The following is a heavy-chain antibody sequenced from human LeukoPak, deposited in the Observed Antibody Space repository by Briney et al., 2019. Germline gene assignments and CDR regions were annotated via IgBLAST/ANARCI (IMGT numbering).Heavy chain of an antibody. CDR2: IRYDGSNK. V-gene: IGHV3-30*02. D-gene: IGHD3-22*01. J-gene: IGHJ4*02. CDR1: GFIFSSYG. CDR3: TTDFSGYYDVFDSDY. Sequence: GGSLRLSCAASGFIFSSYGMHWVRQAPGKGLEWVIFIRYDGSNKYYADSVKGRFTISRDNSKNTLYLQMNSLKTEDTAVYYCTTDFSGYYDVFDSDYWGQGTLVTVSS.